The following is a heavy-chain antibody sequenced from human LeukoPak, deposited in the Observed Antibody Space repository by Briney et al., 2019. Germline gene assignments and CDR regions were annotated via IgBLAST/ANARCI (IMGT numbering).Heavy chain of an antibody. CDR2: IKQDGSEK. V-gene: IGHV3-7*01. D-gene: IGHD6-19*01. CDR1: GFTFSSYW. Sequence: PGGSLRLSCAASGFTFSSYWMSWVRQAPGKGLEWVANIKQDGSEKYYVDSVKGRFTISRDNAKNSLYLQMNSLRAEDTAVYYCARARWLVLDAFDIWGQGTMVTVSS. CDR3: ARARWLVLDAFDI. J-gene: IGHJ3*02.